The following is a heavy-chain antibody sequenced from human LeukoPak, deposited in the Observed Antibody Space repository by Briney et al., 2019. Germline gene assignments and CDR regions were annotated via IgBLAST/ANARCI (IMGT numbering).Heavy chain of an antibody. CDR3: ASTNPPYYDSTGEGDNWFDP. CDR1: GGTFSSYA. J-gene: IGHJ5*02. D-gene: IGHD3-22*01. CDR2: INPNSGGT. Sequence: ASVKVSCKASGGTFSSYAISWVRQAPGQGLEWMGRINPNSGGTNYAQKFQGRVTMTRDTSISTAYMELSRLRSDDTAVYYCASTNPPYYDSTGEGDNWFDPWGQGTLVTVSS. V-gene: IGHV1-2*06.